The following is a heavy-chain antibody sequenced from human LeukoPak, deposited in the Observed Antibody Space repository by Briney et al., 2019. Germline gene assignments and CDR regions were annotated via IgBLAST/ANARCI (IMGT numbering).Heavy chain of an antibody. D-gene: IGHD3-16*02. CDR3: ARVQYDYVWGSYRFYYFDY. CDR1: GGSISSYY. V-gene: IGHV4-59*08. CDR2: IYYSGST. Sequence: SETLSLTCTVSGGSISSYYRSWIRQPPGKGLEWIGYIYYSGSTNYNPSLKSRVTISVDTSKNQFSLKLSSVTAADTAVYYCARVQYDYVWGSYRFYYFDYWGQGTLVTVSS. J-gene: IGHJ4*02.